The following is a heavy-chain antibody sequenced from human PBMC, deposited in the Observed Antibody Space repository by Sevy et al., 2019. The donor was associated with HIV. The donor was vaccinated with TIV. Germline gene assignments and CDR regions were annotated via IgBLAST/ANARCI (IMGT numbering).Heavy chain of an antibody. CDR3: TRVEGATDWGMDV. D-gene: IGHD1-26*01. J-gene: IGHJ6*02. CDR1: GFTFGDYT. Sequence: GGSLRLSCTASGFTFGDYTVSWVRQAPGKGLEWVAFIRSKSYGGTIEYAASVKGRFTISKDTSKSIAYLQMNSLKTEDTALYFCTRVEGATDWGMDVWGQGTTVTVSS. CDR2: IRSKSYGGTI. V-gene: IGHV3-49*04.